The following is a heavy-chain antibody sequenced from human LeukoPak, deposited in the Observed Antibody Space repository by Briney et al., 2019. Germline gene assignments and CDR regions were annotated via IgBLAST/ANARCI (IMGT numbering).Heavy chain of an antibody. D-gene: IGHD1-26*01. CDR1: DYTSTSYR. Sequence: GASVIGSCKASDYTSTSYRISCLRQAPGQGLKWIPSITAYNANTNYAQKRGCRFNITTDTDTRTAYIERRSLKSDDTSVYYHAQDLLWELLRGGYYYGMDVWGQGTTVTVSS. J-gene: IGHJ6*01. V-gene: IGHV1-18*01. CDR2: ITAYNANT. CDR3: AQDLLWELLRGGYYYGMDV.